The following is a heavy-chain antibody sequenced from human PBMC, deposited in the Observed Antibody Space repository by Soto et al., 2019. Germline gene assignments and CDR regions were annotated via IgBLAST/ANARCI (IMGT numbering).Heavy chain of an antibody. CDR2: IIPILGIA. Sequence: QVQLVQSGAEVKKPGSSVKVSCKASGGTFSSYTISWVRQAPGQGLEWMGRIIPILGIANYAQKFQGRVTITADKSTSTAYTELSSLCSDDTAVYYCAGPGIAVAGSYWYCDLWGRGPLVTVAS. V-gene: IGHV1-69*02. CDR1: GGTFSSYT. J-gene: IGHJ2*01. CDR3: AGPGIAVAGSYWYCDL. D-gene: IGHD6-19*01.